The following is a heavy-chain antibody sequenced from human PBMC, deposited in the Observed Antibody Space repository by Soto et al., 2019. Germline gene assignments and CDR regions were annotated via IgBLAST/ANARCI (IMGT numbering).Heavy chain of an antibody. CDR1: GFTFSIYA. J-gene: IGHJ4*02. V-gene: IGHV3-23*01. D-gene: IGHD4-17*01. CDR3: AKDRDPYGDYRYFFDY. CDR2: ILGSGGST. Sequence: EVQLLESGGGLVQPGGSPRLSCAASGFTFSIYAMTWVRQAPGKGLEWVSAILGSGGSTYYADSVKGRFTISRDNSKNTLYLQMNSLRAEDTAVYYCAKDRDPYGDYRYFFDYWGQGTLVTVSS.